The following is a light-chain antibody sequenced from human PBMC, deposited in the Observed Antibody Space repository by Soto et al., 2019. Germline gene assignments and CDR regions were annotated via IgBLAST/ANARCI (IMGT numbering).Light chain of an antibody. CDR2: GAT. CDR3: SSYTTVGAWV. V-gene: IGLV2-14*01. Sequence: QSALTQPASVSGSPGQSITISCTGTSNDVGRYNFVSWYQQHPGTAPKPMIFGATNRPSGISDRFSGSKSGNTASLTISGLQAEDEADYYCSSYTTVGAWVFGGGTKLTVL. J-gene: IGLJ3*02. CDR1: SNDVGRYNF.